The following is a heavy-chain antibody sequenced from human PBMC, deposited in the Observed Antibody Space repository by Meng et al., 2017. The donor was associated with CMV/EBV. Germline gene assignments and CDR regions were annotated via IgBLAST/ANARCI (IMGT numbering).Heavy chain of an antibody. D-gene: IGHD5-24*01. Sequence: GGSLRLSCSSSTFTLSNHDMNWVRQAPGKGLEWVSSISSSSSYIYYADSVKGRFTISRDNAKNPLYLQMNSLRAEDTAVYYCARDKRFQGWFDPWGQGTLVTVSS. J-gene: IGHJ5*02. CDR1: TFTLSNHD. V-gene: IGHV3-21*01. CDR2: ISSSSSYI. CDR3: ARDKRFQGWFDP.